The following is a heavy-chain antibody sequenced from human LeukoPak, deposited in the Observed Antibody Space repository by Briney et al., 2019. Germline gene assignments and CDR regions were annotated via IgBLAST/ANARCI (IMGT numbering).Heavy chain of an antibody. CDR1: GFTFSSYA. J-gene: IGHJ3*02. Sequence: GGSLRPSCAASGFTFSSYAMHWVRQAPGKGLEWVAVISYDGSNKYYADSVKGRFTISRDNSKNTLYLQMNSLRAEDTAVYYCARDRPPYGSGSYYNDAGAFDIWGQGTMVTVSS. V-gene: IGHV3-30-3*01. CDR2: ISYDGSNK. CDR3: ARDRPPYGSGSYYNDAGAFDI. D-gene: IGHD3-10*01.